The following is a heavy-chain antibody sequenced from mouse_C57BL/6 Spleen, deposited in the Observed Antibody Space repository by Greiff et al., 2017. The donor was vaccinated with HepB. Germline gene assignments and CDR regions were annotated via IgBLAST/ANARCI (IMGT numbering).Heavy chain of an antibody. CDR2: IDPEDGDT. J-gene: IGHJ1*03. D-gene: IGHD1-1*01. V-gene: IGHV14-1*01. CDR1: GFNIKDYY. CDR3: TTGYYGSRPYWYFDV. Sequence: EVQLQQSGAELVRPGASVKLSCTASGFNIKDYYMHWVKQRPEQGLEWIGRIDPEDGDTEYAPKFQGKATMTADTSSNTAYLQLSSLTSEDTAVYYCTTGYYGSRPYWYFDVWGTGTTVTVSS.